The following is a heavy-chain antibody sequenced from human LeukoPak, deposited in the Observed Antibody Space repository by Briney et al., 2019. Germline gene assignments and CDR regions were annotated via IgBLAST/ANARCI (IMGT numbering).Heavy chain of an antibody. V-gene: IGHV3-30*03. D-gene: IGHD3-3*01. CDR3: ASPEWLPDSIDI. J-gene: IGHJ3*02. Sequence: GGSLRLSCAASGFTFSSYGMHWVRQAPGKELEWVAVISYDGSNKYYADSVKGRFTISRDNAKNSLYLQMNSLRAEDTAVYYCASPEWLPDSIDIWGQGTMVTVSS. CDR2: ISYDGSNK. CDR1: GFTFSSYG.